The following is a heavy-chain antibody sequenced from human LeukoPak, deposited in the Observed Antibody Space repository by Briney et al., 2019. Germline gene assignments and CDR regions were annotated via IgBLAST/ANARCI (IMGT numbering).Heavy chain of an antibody. D-gene: IGHD6-13*01. CDR1: GFTFSNYW. CDR2: IKLDRSEK. V-gene: IGHV3-7*01. CDR3: ARSAAAGFSYYSYYLDV. Sequence: GGSLRLSCAASGFTFSNYWMSWVRQAPGKGLEWVANIKLDRSEKYYVDSVKGRFTISRDNAKNSLYLQMSSLRAEDTAVYYCARSAAAGFSYYSYYLDVWGKGTTVTIFS. J-gene: IGHJ6*03.